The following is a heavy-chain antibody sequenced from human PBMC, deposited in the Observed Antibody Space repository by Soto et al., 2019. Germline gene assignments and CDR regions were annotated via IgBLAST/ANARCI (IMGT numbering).Heavy chain of an antibody. CDR1: GYSFSCYY. V-gene: IGHV1-2*02. J-gene: IGHJ4*02. D-gene: IGHD6-19*01. CDR2: IYPNTETT. CDR3: VSLKTRGWHGVH. Sequence: GDSVQVSCKASGYSFSCYYIQWVRQAPGQGPEWLGWIYPNTETTDSSKKFQGRVTMTSDMSTRTVYMELRDLRSDDTAVYYCVSLKTRGWHGVHWGQGTLVTVAS.